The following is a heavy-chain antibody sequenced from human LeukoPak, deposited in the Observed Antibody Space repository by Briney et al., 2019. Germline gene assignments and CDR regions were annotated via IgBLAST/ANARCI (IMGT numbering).Heavy chain of an antibody. Sequence: SETLSLTCTVSGGSISSSSYYWGWIRQPPGKGLEWIGSIYYSGSTYYNPSLKSRVTISVDTSKNQFSLKLSSVTAVDTAVYYCARQAYGSHFDAFDIWGQGTMVTVSS. V-gene: IGHV4-39*07. D-gene: IGHD3-22*01. CDR3: ARQAYGSHFDAFDI. J-gene: IGHJ3*02. CDR2: IYYSGST. CDR1: GGSISSSSYY.